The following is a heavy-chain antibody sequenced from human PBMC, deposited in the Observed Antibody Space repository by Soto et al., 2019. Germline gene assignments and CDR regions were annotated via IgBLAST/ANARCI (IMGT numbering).Heavy chain of an antibody. D-gene: IGHD3-22*01. J-gene: IGHJ6*02. Sequence: SETLSLTCTVSSGTISSRSHYWAWIRQPPGKGLEWIGVIDDSGSTHYGESLKSRVTISVDTSKNQFSLKLSSVTATDTAVYYCARQGRNTRIVLLKHYATDFWGQGTAVT. CDR3: ARQGRNTRIVLLKHYATDF. V-gene: IGHV4-39*01. CDR2: IDDSGST. CDR1: SGTISSRSHY.